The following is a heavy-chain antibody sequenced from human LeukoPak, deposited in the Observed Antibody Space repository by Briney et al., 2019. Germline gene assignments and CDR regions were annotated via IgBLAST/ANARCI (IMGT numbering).Heavy chain of an antibody. J-gene: IGHJ4*02. CDR1: GFTFSSFA. Sequence: GGSLRLSCAASGFTFSSFAMSWLRQAPGKGLEWVSAISGSGGSTYYADSVKGRFTISRDNSKNTLYLQMNSLRAEDTAVYYCAKGWWEGFDYWGQGTLVTVSS. D-gene: IGHD1-26*01. CDR3: AKGWWEGFDY. V-gene: IGHV3-23*01. CDR2: ISGSGGST.